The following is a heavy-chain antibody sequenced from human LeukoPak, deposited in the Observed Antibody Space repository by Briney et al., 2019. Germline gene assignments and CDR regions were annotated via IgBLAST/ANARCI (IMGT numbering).Heavy chain of an antibody. J-gene: IGHJ4*02. CDR1: GGSISGSSYY. D-gene: IGHD6-6*01. CDR2: IYFTGNA. CDR3: ARSPRGAAHHFDY. V-gene: IGHV4-39*01. Sequence: PSETLSLTCTVSGGSISGSSYYWGWIRQPPGKGLEWIGSIYFTGNAYYNPSLKSRVTISVDTSKNQFSLILRSVTAADTAVYYCARSPRGAAHHFDYWGQGTLVTVSS.